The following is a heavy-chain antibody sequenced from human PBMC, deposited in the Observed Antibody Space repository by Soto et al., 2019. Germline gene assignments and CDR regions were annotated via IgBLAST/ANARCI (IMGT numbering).Heavy chain of an antibody. Sequence: GGSLRLSCAASGFTFSSYGMHWVRQAPGKGLEWVAVISYDGSNKYYADSVKGRFTISRDNSKNTLYLQMNSLRAEDTAVYYCAKDEGSVVVVADGYFDYWGQGTLVTVSS. J-gene: IGHJ4*02. CDR2: ISYDGSNK. CDR1: GFTFSSYG. D-gene: IGHD2-15*01. V-gene: IGHV3-30*18. CDR3: AKDEGSVVVVADGYFDY.